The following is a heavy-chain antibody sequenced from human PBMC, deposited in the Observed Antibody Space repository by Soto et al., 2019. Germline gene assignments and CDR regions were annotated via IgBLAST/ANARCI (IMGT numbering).Heavy chain of an antibody. V-gene: IGHV3-30*18. CDR2: IIYDGSTK. Sequence: QVQLVESGGGVVQPGRSLRLSCAASGFTFSSYGMHWVRQAPGKGLEWVAVIIYDGSTKYYADSVKGRFTISRDNSKSTLYLQMNSLRAEDTAVYYCAKDRMGAGVRGYFAYWGQGPLVTVSS. CDR3: AKDRMGAGVRGYFAY. CDR1: GFTFSSYG. J-gene: IGHJ4*02. D-gene: IGHD3-10*01.